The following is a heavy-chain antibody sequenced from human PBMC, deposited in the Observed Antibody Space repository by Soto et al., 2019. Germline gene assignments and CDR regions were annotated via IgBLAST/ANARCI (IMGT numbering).Heavy chain of an antibody. J-gene: IGHJ6*02. CDR1: GFTFSSYA. D-gene: IGHD5-12*01. CDR3: ARSGLASSGYDLGYYYYGMDV. Sequence: QVQLVESGGGVVQPGRSLRLSCAASGFTFSSYAMHWVRQAPGKGLEWVAVISYDGSNKYYADSVKGRFTISRDNSKNTLYLQMNSLRAEDTAVYYCARSGLASSGYDLGYYYYGMDVWGQGTTVTVSS. V-gene: IGHV3-30-3*01. CDR2: ISYDGSNK.